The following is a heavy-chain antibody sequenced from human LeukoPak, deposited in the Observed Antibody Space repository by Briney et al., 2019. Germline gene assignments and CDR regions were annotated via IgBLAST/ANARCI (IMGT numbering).Heavy chain of an antibody. J-gene: IGHJ3*02. CDR2: IKQDGSER. Sequence: GGSLRLSCAASGFTFSSYWMSWVRQAPGKGLEWVANIKQDGSERYYADSVRGRFTISRDNPKNSLYLQMNSLRGDDTAVYYCVRDVNTAPLFDIWGQGTMVTVSS. D-gene: IGHD2-2*02. CDR3: VRDVNTAPLFDI. V-gene: IGHV3-7*01. CDR1: GFTFSSYW.